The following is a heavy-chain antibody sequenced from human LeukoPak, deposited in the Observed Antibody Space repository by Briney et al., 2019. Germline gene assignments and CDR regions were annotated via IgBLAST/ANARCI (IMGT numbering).Heavy chain of an antibody. CDR1: GFTSSDYG. CDR3: AKQGSLPWYYYGMDV. CDR2: ISRDGNDK. Sequence: GGSLRLSCAASGFTSSDYGMPWVRQAPGKGLEWVALISRDGNDKYYSDSVKGRFTISRDNSKNTLFLQMNSLRAEDTAVYYCAKQGSLPWYYYGMDVWGQGTTVTVSS. J-gene: IGHJ6*02. D-gene: IGHD2-15*01. V-gene: IGHV3-30*18.